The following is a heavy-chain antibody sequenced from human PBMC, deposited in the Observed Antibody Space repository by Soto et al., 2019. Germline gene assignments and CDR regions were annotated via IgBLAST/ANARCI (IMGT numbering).Heavy chain of an antibody. D-gene: IGHD6-19*01. Sequence: GGSLRLSCVVSGFTFSDFGMHWVRQPPGEGLAWVASISKDGLDRYYSESVKGRFTISRDDSKNTVFLQMNSLKVEDTAAYFCASPREGQWLVFDHWGQRTLVTVSS. CDR1: GFTFSDFG. CDR3: ASPREGQWLVFDH. CDR2: ISKDGLDR. V-gene: IGHV3-30*19. J-gene: IGHJ4*02.